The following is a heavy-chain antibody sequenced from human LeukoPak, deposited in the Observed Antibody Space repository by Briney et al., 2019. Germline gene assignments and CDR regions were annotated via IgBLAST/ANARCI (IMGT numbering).Heavy chain of an antibody. CDR2: IYYSGST. CDR3: ARQGSGYYRGAFDI. Sequence: PSETLSLTCTVSGGSISSYYWSWIRQPPGKGLEWIGYIYYSGSTNYNPSLKSRVTISVDTSKNQFSLKLSSVTAADTAVYYCARQGSGYYRGAFDIWGQGTMVTVSS. J-gene: IGHJ3*02. V-gene: IGHV4-59*08. CDR1: GGSISSYY. D-gene: IGHD3-22*01.